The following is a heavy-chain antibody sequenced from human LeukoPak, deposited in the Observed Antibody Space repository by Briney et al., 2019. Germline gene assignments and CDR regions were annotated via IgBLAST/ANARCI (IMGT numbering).Heavy chain of an antibody. CDR1: GYTFTGYY. Sequence: GASVKVSCKASGYTFTGYYMHWVRQAPGQGLEWMGWINPNSGGTNYAQKFQGRVTMTRDTSISTAYMELSRLRSDDTAVYYCARDFRLELLWFGDGDAFDIWGHGTMVTVSS. CDR3: ARDFRLELLWFGDGDAFDI. CDR2: INPNSGGT. D-gene: IGHD3-10*01. V-gene: IGHV1-2*02. J-gene: IGHJ3*02.